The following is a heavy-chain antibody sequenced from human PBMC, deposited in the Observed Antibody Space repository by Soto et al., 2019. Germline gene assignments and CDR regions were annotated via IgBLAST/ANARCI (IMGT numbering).Heavy chain of an antibody. J-gene: IGHJ5*02. CDR3: TRVASVLGSEGAYVGSWFDP. Sequence: GASVKVSCKASGYTFTSYGISWVRQAPGQGLEWMGWISAYNGNTNYAEKVQGRVTMTTDTSTNTAYMELRSLTSDDTAVYYCTRVASVLGSEGAYVGSWFDPWGQGTMVTVSS. D-gene: IGHD5-12*01. CDR1: GYTFTSYG. CDR2: ISAYNGNT. V-gene: IGHV1-18*04.